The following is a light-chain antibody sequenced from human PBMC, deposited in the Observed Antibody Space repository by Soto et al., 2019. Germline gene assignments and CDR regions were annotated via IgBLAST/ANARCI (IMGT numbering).Light chain of an antibody. CDR3: SSFRSSSISYV. J-gene: IGLJ1*01. CDR1: SSDIGDSNY. V-gene: IGLV2-14*03. Sequence: QSVLTQPASVSGSPGQSITISCTGTSSDIGDSNYVSWYQQHPGKAPKLVIYDVSNRPSGVSNRFSGSKSANTASLTISGPQAEDGADYYCSSFRSSSISYVCGSGTKVP. CDR2: DVS.